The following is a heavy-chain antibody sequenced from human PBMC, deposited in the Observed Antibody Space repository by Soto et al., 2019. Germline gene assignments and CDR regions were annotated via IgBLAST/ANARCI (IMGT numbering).Heavy chain of an antibody. CDR1: GGSISSYY. Sequence: QVQLQESGPGLVKPSETLSLICTVSGGSISSYYWSWIRQPAGKGLEWIGRIYTSGSTNYNPSLKSRVTMSVDTSKNQFSLKLSSVTAADTAVYYCARDDPTHCSGGSCYYNLFDPWGQGTLVTVSS. D-gene: IGHD2-15*01. CDR2: IYTSGST. CDR3: ARDDPTHCSGGSCYYNLFDP. J-gene: IGHJ5*02. V-gene: IGHV4-4*07.